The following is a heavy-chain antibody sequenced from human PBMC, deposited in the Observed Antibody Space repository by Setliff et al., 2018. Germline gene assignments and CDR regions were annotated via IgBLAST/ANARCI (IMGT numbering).Heavy chain of an antibody. CDR1: GGAISNYY. D-gene: IGHD3-10*01. Sequence: LSLTCTVSGGAISNYYWSWIRQPPGKGLEWIGYIYYSGSTNYNPSLKSRVTISVDTPKNQISLNLSSGTAADTAVYYCARDRRDYIGAGSSEIDYYYYYYMDVWGKGTTVTVSS. J-gene: IGHJ6*03. V-gene: IGHV4-59*12. CDR2: IYYSGST. CDR3: ARDRRDYIGAGSSEIDYYYYYYMDV.